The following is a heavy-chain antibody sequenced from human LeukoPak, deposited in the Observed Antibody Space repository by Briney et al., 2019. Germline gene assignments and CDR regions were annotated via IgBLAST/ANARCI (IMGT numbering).Heavy chain of an antibody. J-gene: IGHJ2*01. CDR3: ARASVTTSSRYFDL. CDR1: GGSINSGGYA. Sequence: SQTLSLTCAVSGGSINSGGYAWSWIRQPPGKGVGRIGKIYHRRSTHYNQSVKSRDTISVDRSKTQFSLKLSSVTAADTAVYYCARASVTTSSRYFDLWGRGTLVTVSS. CDR2: IYHRRST. V-gene: IGHV4-30-2*01. D-gene: IGHD4-17*01.